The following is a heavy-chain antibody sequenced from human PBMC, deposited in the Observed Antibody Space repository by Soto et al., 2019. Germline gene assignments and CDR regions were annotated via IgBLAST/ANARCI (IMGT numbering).Heavy chain of an antibody. CDR1: GFTFSSFA. Sequence: EVQLLESGGGLVQPGGSLRLSCAVSGFTFSSFAMSWVRQAPGKGLEWVSVISSSGGTTYYADSVKGRFTISRDNSKSTLYLQMNSLRAEDTAVYYCARDYNYACDYWGQGTLVTVSS. CDR2: ISSSGGTT. CDR3: ARDYNYACDY. D-gene: IGHD3-16*01. J-gene: IGHJ4*02. V-gene: IGHV3-23*01.